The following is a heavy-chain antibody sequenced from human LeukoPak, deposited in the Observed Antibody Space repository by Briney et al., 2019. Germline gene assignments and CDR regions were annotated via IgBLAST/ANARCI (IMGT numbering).Heavy chain of an antibody. J-gene: IGHJ4*02. V-gene: IGHV4-34*01. Sequence: SETLSLTCAVYGGSFSGYYWSWIRQPPGKGLEWIGEINHSGSTNYNPSLKSRVTISVGTSKNQFSLKLSSVTAADTAVYYCARDGLLWFGFDYWGQGTLVTVSS. CDR2: INHSGST. CDR1: GGSFSGYY. CDR3: ARDGLLWFGFDY. D-gene: IGHD3-10*01.